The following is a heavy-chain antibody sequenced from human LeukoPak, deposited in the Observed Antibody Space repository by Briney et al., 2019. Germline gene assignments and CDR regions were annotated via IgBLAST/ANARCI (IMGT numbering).Heavy chain of an antibody. CDR1: GYTFTNYY. J-gene: IGHJ4*02. V-gene: IGHV1-46*01. CDR3: AREVCGSSCYYSY. CDR2: INPSGGST. Sequence: ASVKVSCKASGYTFTNYYMHWVRQAPGQGLEWLGIINPSGGSTRYRQKFQGRVTMTRDTSTSTVYMELSSLRFEDPAVYYCAREVCGSSCYYSYWGQGTLVTVSS. D-gene: IGHD2-15*01.